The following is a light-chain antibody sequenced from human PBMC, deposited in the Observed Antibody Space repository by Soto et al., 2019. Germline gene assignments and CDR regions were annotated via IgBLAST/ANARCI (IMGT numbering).Light chain of an antibody. J-gene: IGKJ2*01. CDR2: GAS. V-gene: IGKV3-20*01. CDR3: PQLDGSRPAFT. Sequence: ESLLTQSPGTLSLSPGERATLSCRASQTVNSRHLNWYQHKPGQAPRLLIYGASIRAAGIPDRFSGSRSGADFSLTITRLEPEDSAVYYCPQLDGSRPAFTFGQGTKLEI. CDR1: QTVNSRH.